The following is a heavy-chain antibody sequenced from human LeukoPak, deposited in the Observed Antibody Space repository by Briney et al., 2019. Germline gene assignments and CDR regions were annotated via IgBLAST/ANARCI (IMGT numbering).Heavy chain of an antibody. CDR3: ARGQRGQQLVPFSRVYYYYYYMDV. V-gene: IGHV4-59*01. CDR1: GGSISSYS. J-gene: IGHJ6*03. Sequence: KPSETLSLTCTVSGGSISSYSSSWVRQPPGMGLEWFGYVHYSGSPNYNPSLKSRVTMSVDTSKNQFSLELSSVTAADTAVYYCARGQRGQQLVPFSRVYYYYYYMDVWGKGTTVTVSS. CDR2: VHYSGSP. D-gene: IGHD6-13*01.